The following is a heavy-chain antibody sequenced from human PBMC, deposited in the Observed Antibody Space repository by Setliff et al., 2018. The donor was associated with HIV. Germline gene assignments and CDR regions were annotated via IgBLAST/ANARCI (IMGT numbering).Heavy chain of an antibody. D-gene: IGHD3-16*02. J-gene: IGHJ6*03. CDR2: FYVGGDT. V-gene: IGHV4-4*07. CDR3: ALTAHNRLRGYMDV. Sequence: SETMSLTCTVSSGPVSTYYWSWIRQPAGNGLEWIGRFYVGGDTNYNPSLKSRVTMSVDTSKKQFSLKLKSVTAADTAVYYCALTAHNRLRGYMDVWGKGTKVTVSS. CDR1: SGPVSTYY.